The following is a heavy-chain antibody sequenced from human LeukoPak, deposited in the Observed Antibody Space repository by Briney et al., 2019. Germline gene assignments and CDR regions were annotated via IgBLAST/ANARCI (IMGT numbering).Heavy chain of an antibody. D-gene: IGHD6-19*01. CDR3: ARVGYSSGYFDL. V-gene: IGHV3-23*01. J-gene: IGHJ2*01. Sequence: GGSLRLSCAASGFTFSSYAMSWVRQAPGKGLEWVSAISGSGGSTYYADSVKGRFTISRDNSKNTLYLQMNSLRAEDTAVYYCARVGYSSGYFDLWGRGTLVTVSS. CDR2: ISGSGGST. CDR1: GFTFSSYA.